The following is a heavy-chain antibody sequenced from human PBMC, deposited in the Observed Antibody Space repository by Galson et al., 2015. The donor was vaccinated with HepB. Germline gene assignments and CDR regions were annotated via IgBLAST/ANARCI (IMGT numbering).Heavy chain of an antibody. CDR1: GYSFSSYW. D-gene: IGHD4-11*01. CDR2: IYPGDSDT. Sequence: QSGAEVKKPGESLTISCKGSGYSFSSYWIGWVRQMPGKGLEWMGIIYPGDSDTKYSPSFQGQVTISADESISAAYLQWNSLKASDTAMYYCARLRGTTLTRQAFDYWGQGTLVTVSS. V-gene: IGHV5-51*01. J-gene: IGHJ4*02. CDR3: ARLRGTTLTRQAFDY.